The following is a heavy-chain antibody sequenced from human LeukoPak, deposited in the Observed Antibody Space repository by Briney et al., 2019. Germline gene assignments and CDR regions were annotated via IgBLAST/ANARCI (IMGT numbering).Heavy chain of an antibody. CDR3: ARHGYTVLRGVGGYFDY. V-gene: IGHV4-39*01. CDR1: GGSISSSSYY. J-gene: IGHJ4*02. D-gene: IGHD3-10*01. CDR2: IYCSGST. Sequence: WEALSLTCTVSGGSISSSSYYWGWIRQPPGQGLEWIGSIYCSGSTYYNPSLKSRVTISVDTSKNQFSLKLSSVTAADTAVYYCARHGYTVLRGVGGYFDYWGQGTLVTVSS.